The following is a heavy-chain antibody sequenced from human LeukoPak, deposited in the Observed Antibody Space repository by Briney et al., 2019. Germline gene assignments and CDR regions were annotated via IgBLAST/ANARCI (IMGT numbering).Heavy chain of an antibody. CDR3: AGGHPYAFGGVIASSYYDYYMDV. CDR1: GGSISSYY. D-gene: IGHD3-16*02. CDR2: IYTRGST. Sequence: PSETLSLTCTVSGGSISSYYWSWIRQPPGKGLEWIGRIYTRGSTNYNPSLKSRLTISIDTSRNQFSLNLSSVTAADTAVYYCAGGHPYAFGGVIASSYYDYYMDVWGKGTTVTVS. V-gene: IGHV4-4*07. J-gene: IGHJ6*03.